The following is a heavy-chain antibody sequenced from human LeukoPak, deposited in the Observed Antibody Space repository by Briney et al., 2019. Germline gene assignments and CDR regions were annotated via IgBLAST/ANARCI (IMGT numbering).Heavy chain of an antibody. Sequence: SETLSLTCAVYGGSFSGYYWSWIRQPPGKGLEWIGEINHSGSTNYNPSLKSRVTISVDTSKNQFSLKLSSVTAADTAVYYCARDRGGLPTQKNFFNMGAKGTMVPV. V-gene: IGHV4-34*01. D-gene: IGHD1-14*01. J-gene: IGHJ3*02. CDR1: GGSFSGYY. CDR2: INHSGST. CDR3: ARDRGGLPTQKNFFNM.